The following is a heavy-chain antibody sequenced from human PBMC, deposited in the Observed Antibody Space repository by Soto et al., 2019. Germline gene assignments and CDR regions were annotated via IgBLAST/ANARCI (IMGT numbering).Heavy chain of an antibody. CDR2: IIPVFGTP. V-gene: IGHV1-69*12. Sequence: QVQLVQSGAEVKKPGSSVKVSCKASGGSLSNYGISWVRQAPGQGLEWMGAIIPVFGTPNYAQKFQDRVTLPADESTTTVYMEVRSLTSEDTAVYYCARGDATKIVVTTYYAMDVWGQGTKVTVYS. CDR3: ARGDATKIVVTTYYAMDV. J-gene: IGHJ6*02. CDR1: GGSLSNYG. D-gene: IGHD3-22*01.